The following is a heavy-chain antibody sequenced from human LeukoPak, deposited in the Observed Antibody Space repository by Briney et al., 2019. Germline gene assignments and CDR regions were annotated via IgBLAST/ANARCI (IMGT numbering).Heavy chain of an antibody. CDR2: IYYSGGT. V-gene: IGHV4-59*01. CDR1: GGSISSYY. CDR3: ARATYYYDSSGYYIEAYFDY. D-gene: IGHD3-22*01. J-gene: IGHJ4*02. Sequence: SETLSLTCTVSGGSISSYYWSWIRQPPGKGLEWIGYIYYSGGTNYNPSPKSRVTISVDTSKNQFSLKLSSVTAADTAVYYCARATYYYDSSGYYIEAYFDYWGQGTLVTVSS.